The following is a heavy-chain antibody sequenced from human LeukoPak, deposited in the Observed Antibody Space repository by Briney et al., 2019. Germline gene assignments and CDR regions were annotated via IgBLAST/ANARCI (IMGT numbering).Heavy chain of an antibody. CDR1: GFTFSSYA. CDR2: ISSSSSYI. Sequence: GGSLRLSCAAPGFTFSSYAMSWVRQAPGKGLEWVSSISSSSSYIYYADSVKGRFTISRDNAKNSLYLQMNSLRAEDTAVYYCARDAYCTNGVCYSDYFDYWGQGTLVTVSS. V-gene: IGHV3-21*01. CDR3: ARDAYCTNGVCYSDYFDY. J-gene: IGHJ4*02. D-gene: IGHD2-8*01.